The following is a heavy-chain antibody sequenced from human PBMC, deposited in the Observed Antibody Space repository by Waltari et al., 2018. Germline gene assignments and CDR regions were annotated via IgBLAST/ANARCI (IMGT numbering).Heavy chain of an antibody. V-gene: IGHV3-53*01. J-gene: IGHJ4*02. CDR3: TTDRTIFGVVIHY. D-gene: IGHD3-3*01. CDR1: GFTVSSNY. CDR2: IYSGGST. Sequence: EVQLVDSGGGLIQPGGSLRLSCAASGFTVSSNYMSWVRQAPGKGLEWVSVIYSGGSTYYADSVKGRFAISRDNSKNTLYLQMNSLKTEDTAVYYCTTDRTIFGVVIHYWGQGTLVTVSS.